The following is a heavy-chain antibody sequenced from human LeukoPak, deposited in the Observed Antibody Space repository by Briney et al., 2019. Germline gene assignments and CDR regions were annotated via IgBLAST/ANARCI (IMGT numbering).Heavy chain of an antibody. Sequence: ASVKVSCKASGGTFSTHAISWVRQAPGQGLEWMGGLIPIFALANYAQKFQGRVTITTDESTSTAYMELSSLRSEDTAVYYCARGGGNWNQYYFDYWGQGTLVTVSS. CDR3: ARGGGNWNQYYFDY. V-gene: IGHV1-69*05. CDR2: LIPIFALA. J-gene: IGHJ4*02. CDR1: GGTFSTHA. D-gene: IGHD1-20*01.